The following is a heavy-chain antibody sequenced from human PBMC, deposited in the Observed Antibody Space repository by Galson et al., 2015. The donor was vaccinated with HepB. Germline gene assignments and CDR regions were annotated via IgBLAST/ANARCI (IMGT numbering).Heavy chain of an antibody. D-gene: IGHD6-19*01. J-gene: IGHJ4*02. Sequence: SLRLSCAASGFTFSDYYMSWIRQAPGKGLEWVSYISSSSSYTNYADSVKGRFTISRDNAKNSLYLQMNSLRAEDTAVYYCAREWRGQWLVTVDYWGQGTLVTVSS. CDR3: AREWRGQWLVTVDY. CDR2: ISSSSSYT. CDR1: GFTFSDYY. V-gene: IGHV3-11*06.